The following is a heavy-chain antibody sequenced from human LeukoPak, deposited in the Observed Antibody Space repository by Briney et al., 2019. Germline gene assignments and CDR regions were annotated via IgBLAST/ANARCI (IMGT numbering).Heavy chain of an antibody. J-gene: IGHJ5*02. CDR1: GGSFSGYY. V-gene: IGHV4-34*01. CDR3: ARRGKFDP. Sequence: SETLSLTCAVYGGSFSGYYWSWIRQPPGKGLEWIGEINHSGSTNYNPSLKSRATISVDTSKNQFSLKLSSVTAADTAVYYCARRGKFDPWGQGTLVTVSS. CDR2: INHSGST.